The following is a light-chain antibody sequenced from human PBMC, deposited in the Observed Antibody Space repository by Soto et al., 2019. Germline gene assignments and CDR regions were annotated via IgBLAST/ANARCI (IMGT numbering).Light chain of an antibody. J-gene: IGKJ2*01. V-gene: IGKV3-20*01. CDR3: QQYGCSPYT. Sequence: EIVLTQSPGTLSLSPGERATLSCRASQSVSSSYLAWYQQKPGQAPRLLIYGASSWATGIPDRFSGSGSGTDFTLTISRLAPEDLAVYYCQQYGCSPYTFGQGTKLEIK. CDR2: GAS. CDR1: QSVSSSY.